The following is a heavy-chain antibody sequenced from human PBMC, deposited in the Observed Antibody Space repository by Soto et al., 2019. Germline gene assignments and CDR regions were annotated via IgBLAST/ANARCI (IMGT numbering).Heavy chain of an antibody. CDR1: GGSISSYY. D-gene: IGHD3-3*01. Sequence: SETLSLTCTVSGGSISSYYWSWIRQPPGKGLEWIGYIYYSGSTNYNPSLKSRVTISVDTSKNQFSLRLSSVTAADTAVYYCARTRDDFWSGYLYYYGMDVWGQGTTVTVSS. CDR3: ARTRDDFWSGYLYYYGMDV. J-gene: IGHJ6*02. V-gene: IGHV4-59*12. CDR2: IYYSGST.